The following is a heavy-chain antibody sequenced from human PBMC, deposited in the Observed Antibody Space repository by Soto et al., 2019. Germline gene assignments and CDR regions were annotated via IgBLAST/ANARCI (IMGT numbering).Heavy chain of an antibody. D-gene: IGHD3-3*01. J-gene: IGHJ4*02. Sequence: SETLSLTCTVSGGSFKSGSYSWSWIRQPPGKGLEWIGYVYHTGRTSYNPSLKSRVSIPMDTSKNQFSLNLDSVTAADTAVYFCARDFAYFDSWGQGTLVTVSS. CDR1: GGSFKSGSYS. CDR3: ARDFAYFDS. V-gene: IGHV4-61*01. CDR2: VYHTGRT.